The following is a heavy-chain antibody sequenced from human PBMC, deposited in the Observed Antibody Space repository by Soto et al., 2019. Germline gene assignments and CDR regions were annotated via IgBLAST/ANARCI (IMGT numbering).Heavy chain of an antibody. V-gene: IGHV1-18*04. J-gene: IGHJ5*02. D-gene: IGHD1-26*01. CDR2: ISSYYGST. CDR1: GYTFTNYG. CDR3: ARDQGGDWFDP. Sequence: QVQLLQSGAEVKKPWASVRVSCKASGYTFTNYGISWVRQAPGQGLEWMGWISSYYGSTDYAQIFEGRVTMTTVTSTSTAYLALRSLRSDDTAIYYCARDQGGDWFDPWGQGTLVTVSS.